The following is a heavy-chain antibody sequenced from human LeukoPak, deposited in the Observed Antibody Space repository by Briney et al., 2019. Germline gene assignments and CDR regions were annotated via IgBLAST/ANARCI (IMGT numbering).Heavy chain of an antibody. CDR2: VYYSGST. CDR3: ARERGNYPRGWFDP. D-gene: IGHD1-26*01. Sequence: PSETLSLTCTVSGGSISSYFWTWIRQPPGKGLEWIGYVYYSGSTNYNPSLKSRVTISVDTSKNQFSLKLSSVTAADTALYYCARERGNYPRGWFDPWGQGTLVTVSS. J-gene: IGHJ5*02. CDR1: GGSISSYF. V-gene: IGHV4-59*01.